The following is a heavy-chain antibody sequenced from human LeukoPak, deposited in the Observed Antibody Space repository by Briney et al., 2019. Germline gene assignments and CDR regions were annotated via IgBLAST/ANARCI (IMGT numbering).Heavy chain of an antibody. Sequence: GGSLRLSCAASGFTFSSYAMSWVRQAPGKGLEWVSAISGSGGSTYYADSVKGRFTISRDNSKNTLYLQMNSLRAEDTAAYYCATSYYDSSGYYYGYYYYGMDVWGQGTTVTVSS. CDR3: ATSYYDSSGYYYGYYYYGMDV. CDR2: ISGSGGST. J-gene: IGHJ6*02. D-gene: IGHD3-22*01. CDR1: GFTFSSYA. V-gene: IGHV3-23*01.